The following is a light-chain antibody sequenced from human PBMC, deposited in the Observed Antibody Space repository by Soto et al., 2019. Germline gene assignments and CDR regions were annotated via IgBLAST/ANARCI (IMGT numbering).Light chain of an antibody. CDR2: KAS. Sequence: DIKMPKSPSTLSASVGARVTITCRASQSLSSWLAWYQQKPGKAPELLIYKASTLESGVPSRFSGSGSGTDFTLTISSLQPEEGASYYCQQNFSTSPTFGQGTKVDIK. CDR3: QQNFSTSPT. J-gene: IGKJ1*01. V-gene: IGKV1-5*03. CDR1: QSLSSW.